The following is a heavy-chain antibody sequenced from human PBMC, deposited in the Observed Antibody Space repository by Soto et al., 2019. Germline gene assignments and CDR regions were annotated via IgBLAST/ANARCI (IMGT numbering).Heavy chain of an antibody. Sequence: SETLSLTCAVYGGSFSGYYWSWIRQPPGKGLEWIGEINHSGSTNYNPSLKSRVTISVDTSKNQFSLKLSSVTAADTAVYYCARRRGVRRFDYWGQGTPVTVSS. CDR2: INHSGST. V-gene: IGHV4-34*01. CDR1: GGSFSGYY. CDR3: ARRRGVRRFDY. J-gene: IGHJ4*02. D-gene: IGHD3-16*01.